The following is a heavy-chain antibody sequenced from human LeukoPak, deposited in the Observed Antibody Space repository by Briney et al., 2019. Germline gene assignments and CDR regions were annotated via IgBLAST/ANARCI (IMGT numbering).Heavy chain of an antibody. V-gene: IGHV3-30*03. CDR2: ISKDGSYK. J-gene: IGHJ4*02. D-gene: IGHD2-21*01. CDR1: GFKFSSYG. CDR3: VRARDGGDSDS. Sequence: GGSLRLSCAASGFKFSSYGMHWVRQAPGKGLEWASVISKDGSYKNYADSVKGRFTISRDNSKNTLYLQMNSLRAEDTAVYYCVRARDGGDSDSWGQGNLVIVSS.